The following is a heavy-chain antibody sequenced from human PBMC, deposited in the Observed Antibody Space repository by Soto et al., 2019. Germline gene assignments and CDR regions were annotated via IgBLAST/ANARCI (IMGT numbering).Heavy chain of an antibody. CDR3: ARESDINNWNYFSPLFYYYYYGMDV. J-gene: IGHJ6*02. Sequence: QVQMVQSVAEVKKPGSSVKVSCKASGGTFSSYAISWVRQAPGQGLEWMGGIIPIFGTANYAQKFQGRVTITADESTSTAYMELSSLRAEDTAVYYCARESDINNWNYFSPLFYYYYYGMDVWGQLTTVTVSS. V-gene: IGHV1-69*01. CDR1: GGTFSSYA. D-gene: IGHD1-7*01. CDR2: IIPIFGTA.